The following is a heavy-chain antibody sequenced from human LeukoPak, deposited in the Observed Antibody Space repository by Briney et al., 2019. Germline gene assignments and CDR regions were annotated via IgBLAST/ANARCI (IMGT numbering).Heavy chain of an antibody. D-gene: IGHD2-2*01. CDR1: GYSFTSYG. J-gene: IGHJ6*02. V-gene: IGHV1-18*01. Sequence: ASVKVSCKAFGYSFTSYGIGWVRQAPGQGLEWMGWSDTYNGKTHYAQNLQGRVTMTTDISTTTAYMELSSLRSEDTAVYYCARAYDIVVVPTAMLTGGDFYYYGMDVWGQGTTVTVSS. CDR2: SDTYNGKT. CDR3: ARAYDIVVVPTAMLTGGDFYYYGMDV.